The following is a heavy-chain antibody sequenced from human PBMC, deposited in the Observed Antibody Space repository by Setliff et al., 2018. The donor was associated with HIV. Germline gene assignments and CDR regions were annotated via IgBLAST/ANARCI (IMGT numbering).Heavy chain of an antibody. Sequence: GESLKISCKGSGYSFINYWIAWVRQMPGKGLEWMGIIYPGDADTRYSPSFQGQVTISADKSISTAYLKWNSLKASDTAMYYCARSDYDVLTGFWYFDVWGRGTLVTVSS. J-gene: IGHJ2*01. V-gene: IGHV5-51*01. CDR3: ARSDYDVLTGFWYFDV. CDR1: GYSFINYW. D-gene: IGHD3-9*01. CDR2: IYPGDADT.